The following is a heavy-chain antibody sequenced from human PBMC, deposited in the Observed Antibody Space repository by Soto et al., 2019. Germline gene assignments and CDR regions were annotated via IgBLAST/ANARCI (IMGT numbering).Heavy chain of an antibody. J-gene: IGHJ4*02. CDR3: ARDPPDFLSAFDY. Sequence: PSETLSLTCTVSGGSISSSSYYWGWIRQPPGKGLEWIGSIYYSGSTYYNPSLKSRVTISVDTSKNQFSLKLSSVTPADTAVYYCARDPPDFLSAFDYWGRGTLVTVAS. CDR1: GGSISSSSYY. V-gene: IGHV4-39*02. D-gene: IGHD6-19*01. CDR2: IYYSGST.